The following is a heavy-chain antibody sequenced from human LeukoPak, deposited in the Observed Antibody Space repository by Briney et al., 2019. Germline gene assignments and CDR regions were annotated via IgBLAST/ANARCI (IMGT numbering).Heavy chain of an antibody. CDR1: GGSISSGDYY. D-gene: IGHD2-2*01. V-gene: IGHV4-30-4*01. J-gene: IGHJ4*02. CDR3: ASGSVDFCSSTSCPVYYFDY. Sequence: SQTLSLTCTVSGGSISSGDYYWSWIRQPPGKGLEWIGYLYYSGITYYNPSLKSRVTISVDTSKNQFSLKLSSVTAADTAVYYCASGSVDFCSSTSCPVYYFDYWGQGTLVTVSS. CDR2: LYYSGIT.